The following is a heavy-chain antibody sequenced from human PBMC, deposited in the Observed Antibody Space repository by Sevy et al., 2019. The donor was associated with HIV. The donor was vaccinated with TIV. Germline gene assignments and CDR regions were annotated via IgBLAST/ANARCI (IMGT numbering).Heavy chain of an antibody. Sequence: GGSLRLSCAASGFTVSSNYMSWVRQAPGKGLEWVSVIYSGGSTYYADSVKGRFTVSRDNSKNTLYLQMNGLRAEDTAVYYCARGGCSGGSCYDPFDYWGQGTLVTVSS. CDR3: ARGGCSGGSCYDPFDY. V-gene: IGHV3-53*01. D-gene: IGHD2-15*01. CDR1: GFTVSSNY. CDR2: IYSGGST. J-gene: IGHJ4*02.